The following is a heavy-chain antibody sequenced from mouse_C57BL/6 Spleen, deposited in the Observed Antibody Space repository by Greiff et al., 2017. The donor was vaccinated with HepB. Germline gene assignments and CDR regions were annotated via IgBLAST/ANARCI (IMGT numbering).Heavy chain of an antibody. CDR2: IWTGGGT. J-gene: IGHJ4*01. CDR1: GFSLTSYA. V-gene: IGHV2-9-1*01. D-gene: IGHD1-1*01. Sequence: QVQLKQSGPGLVAPSQSLSITCTVSGFSLTSYAISWVRQPPGKGLEWLGVIWTGGGTNYNSALKSRLSSSKDNSKSQVFLKMNSLQTDDTAKYYCARAYYYGSSPRAMDYWGQGTSVIVSS. CDR3: ARAYYYGSSPRAMDY.